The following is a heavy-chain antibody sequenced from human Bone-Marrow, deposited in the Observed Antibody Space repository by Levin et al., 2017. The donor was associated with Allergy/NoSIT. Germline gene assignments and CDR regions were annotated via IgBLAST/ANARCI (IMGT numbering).Heavy chain of an antibody. CDR3: ARDFYMTDGDYDDFLAYYYYGMDV. D-gene: IGHD4-17*01. V-gene: IGHV3-7*01. J-gene: IGHJ6*02. Sequence: PGGSLRLSCAASGFTISSNWMSWVRQAPGKGLEWVANIKKDGSEKHYVDSVKGRFTISRDNAKNSLYLQMNSLRAEDTAVYYCARDFYMTDGDYDDFLAYYYYGMDVWGQGTTVTVSS. CDR2: IKKDGSEK. CDR1: GFTISSNW.